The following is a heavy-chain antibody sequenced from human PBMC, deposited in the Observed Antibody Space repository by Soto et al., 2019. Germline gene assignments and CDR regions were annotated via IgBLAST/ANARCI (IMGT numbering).Heavy chain of an antibody. CDR3: ARHVRGYSYGYVYFDY. CDR1: GGSMTGDY. D-gene: IGHD5-18*01. J-gene: IGHJ4*02. CDR2: VYYSGTT. Sequence: QVQLQESGPGLVKPSETLSLTCTVSGGSMTGDYWSWIRQPPGKGLEWIGYVYYSGTTNYNPSLKSRVTLSLDASKKQFSLKLSSVTAADTAVYYCARHVRGYSYGYVYFDYWGQGTLVTVSS. V-gene: IGHV4-59*08.